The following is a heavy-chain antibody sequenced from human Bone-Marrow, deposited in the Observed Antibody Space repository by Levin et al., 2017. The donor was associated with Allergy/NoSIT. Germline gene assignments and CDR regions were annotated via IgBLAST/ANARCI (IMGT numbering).Heavy chain of an antibody. D-gene: IGHD6-19*01. J-gene: IGHJ4*02. Sequence: GESLKISCKASGYTFIGYNIHWVRQAPGQGLEWMGWINPKTGGTNRAQKFLDRVTLTRDTSITTAYMELRSLRSDDTAVYYCAIEGIAVARPPLDYWGQGTLVTVSS. CDR1: GYTFIGYN. CDR2: INPKTGGT. CDR3: AIEGIAVARPPLDY. V-gene: IGHV1-2*02.